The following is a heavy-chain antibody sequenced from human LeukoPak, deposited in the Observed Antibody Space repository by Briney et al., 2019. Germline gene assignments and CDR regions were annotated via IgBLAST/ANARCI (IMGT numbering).Heavy chain of an antibody. CDR1: GFSFSDTA. Sequence: GGSLRLSCAASGFSFSDTAMSWVRQAPGKGLEWVANIKQDGSEKYYVDSVKGRFTISRDNAKNSLYLQMNSLRAEDTAVYYCARPLPLDYDFWSGYQNRFDPWGQGTLVTVSS. CDR2: IKQDGSEK. J-gene: IGHJ5*02. CDR3: ARPLPLDYDFWSGYQNRFDP. D-gene: IGHD3-3*01. V-gene: IGHV3-7*01.